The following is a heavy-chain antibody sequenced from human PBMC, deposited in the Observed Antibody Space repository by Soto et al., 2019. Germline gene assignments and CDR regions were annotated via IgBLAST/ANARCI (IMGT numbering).Heavy chain of an antibody. CDR2: ISSSSSYI. CDR3: ARDLYCTNGVCYKNYYYYGMDV. Sequence: PGGSLRLSCAASGFTFSSYSMNWVRQAPGKGLEWVSSISSSSSYIYYADSVKGRFTISRDNAKNSLYLQMNSLRAEDTAVYYCARDLYCTNGVCYKNYYYYGMDVWGQGTTVTVS. V-gene: IGHV3-21*01. CDR1: GFTFSSYS. J-gene: IGHJ6*02. D-gene: IGHD2-8*01.